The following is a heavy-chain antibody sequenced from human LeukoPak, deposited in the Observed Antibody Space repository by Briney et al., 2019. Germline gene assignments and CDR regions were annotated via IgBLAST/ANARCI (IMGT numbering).Heavy chain of an antibody. CDR2: ISGSDGST. CDR1: GFTFSNAW. CDR3: AKVADFDYQVLYYFDH. J-gene: IGHJ4*02. Sequence: GGSLRLSCAASGFTFSNAWMSWVRQAPGKGLEWVSPISGSDGSTYYADSVRGRFTISRDNSRNTLYLQMNSLRAEDTAVYYCAKVADFDYQVLYYFDHWGQGTLVTVSS. D-gene: IGHD3-9*01. V-gene: IGHV3-23*01.